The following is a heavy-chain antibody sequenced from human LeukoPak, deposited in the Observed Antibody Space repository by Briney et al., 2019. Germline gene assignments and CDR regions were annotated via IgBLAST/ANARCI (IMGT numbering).Heavy chain of an antibody. CDR2: ISASGGST. CDR1: GFTVINNY. CDR3: ARKDGSGIYSSFIY. Sequence: GGSLRLSCAASGFTVINNYMRWVRQAPGKGLEWVSTISASGGSTYYADSVKGRFTISRDNSKNTLSLQMNSLRAEDTAVYYCARKDGSGIYSSFIYWGQGSLVTVSS. D-gene: IGHD3-10*01. V-gene: IGHV3-23*01. J-gene: IGHJ4*02.